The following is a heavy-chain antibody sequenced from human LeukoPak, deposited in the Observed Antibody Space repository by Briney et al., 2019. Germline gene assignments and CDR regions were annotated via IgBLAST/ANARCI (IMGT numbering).Heavy chain of an antibody. J-gene: IGHJ4*02. CDR1: GGTFSSYA. D-gene: IGHD1-26*01. Sequence: SVKVSCKASGGTFSSYAISWVRQAPGQGLEWMRGIIPIFGTANYAQKFQGRVTITADESTSTAYMELSSLRSEDTAVYYCARYPLGATQSFDYWGQGTLVTVSS. CDR2: IIPIFGTA. CDR3: ARYPLGATQSFDY. V-gene: IGHV1-69*13.